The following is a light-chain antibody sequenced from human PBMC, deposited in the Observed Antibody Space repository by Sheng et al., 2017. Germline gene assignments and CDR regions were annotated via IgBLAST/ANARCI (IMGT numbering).Light chain of an antibody. V-gene: IGLV3-21*02. CDR2: DDS. CDR3: QVWDSSSDHYV. Sequence: SYELTQPPSVSAAPGQTARITCGENNIGTKSVHWYQEKPGQAPVVVVYDDSDRPSGIPERFSGSNSGNTATLTISRVEAGDEADYYCQVWDSSSDHYVFGTGTKVTVL. CDR1: NIGTKS. J-gene: IGLJ1*01.